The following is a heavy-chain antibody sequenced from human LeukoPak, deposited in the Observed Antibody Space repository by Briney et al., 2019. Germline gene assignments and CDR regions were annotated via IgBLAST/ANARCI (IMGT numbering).Heavy chain of an antibody. Sequence: SETVSLTCTVSVGSISGYYWCWIRQPPGKGLEWIGYIYSSGSTTYNSALKGRVTISVDTSKNQFSLKLSSVTAADTAVYYCARRAVAENYFDYGGQGTLVTVSS. CDR1: VGSISGYY. V-gene: IGHV4-4*09. J-gene: IGHJ4*02. CDR3: ARRAVAENYFDY. CDR2: IYSSGST. D-gene: IGHD6-19*01.